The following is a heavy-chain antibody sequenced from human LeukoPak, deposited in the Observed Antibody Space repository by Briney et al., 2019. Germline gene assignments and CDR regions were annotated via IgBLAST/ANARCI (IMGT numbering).Heavy chain of an antibody. CDR2: IKSKSDGDTT. CDR1: GITISNAW. J-gene: IGHJ4*02. CDR3: TTPPD. V-gene: IGHV3-15*01. Sequence: GGSLRLSCAASGITISNAWMSWVRQAPGKGLEWVGRIKSKSDGDTTDHAAPVKGRFTISRDDAKNTLYLQMNSLVSEDTGVYYCTTPPDWGQGTLVIVSS.